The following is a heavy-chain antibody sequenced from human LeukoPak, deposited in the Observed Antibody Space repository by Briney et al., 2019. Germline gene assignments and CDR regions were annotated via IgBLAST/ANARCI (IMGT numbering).Heavy chain of an antibody. CDR1: GFTFSSYG. D-gene: IGHD6-13*01. V-gene: IGHV3-33*01. J-gene: IGHJ3*02. CDR3: ARDYGSSWFDAFDI. CDR2: IWYDGSNK. Sequence: GGSLRLSCAASGFTFSSYGMHWVRQAPGKGLEWVAVIWYDGSNKYYADSVKGRFTNSRDNSKNTLYLQMNSLRAEDTAVYYCARDYGSSWFDAFDIWSQGTMVTVSS.